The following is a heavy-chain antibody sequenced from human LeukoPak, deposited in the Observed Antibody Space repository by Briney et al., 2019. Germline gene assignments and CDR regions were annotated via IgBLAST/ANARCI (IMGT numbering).Heavy chain of an antibody. D-gene: IGHD2-15*01. J-gene: IGHJ4*02. V-gene: IGHV3-23*01. CDR2: INSEGNKT. Sequence: GGSRRLSWAASGFTFSSYAMSWVRQAPGKGRGWVLGINSEGNKTTYANSVKGRFTISKDNSNNTLYLQMNSLRAEDTAVYYCAKVGGSPDYWGQGTLVTVSS. CDR1: GFTFSSYA. CDR3: AKVGGSPDY.